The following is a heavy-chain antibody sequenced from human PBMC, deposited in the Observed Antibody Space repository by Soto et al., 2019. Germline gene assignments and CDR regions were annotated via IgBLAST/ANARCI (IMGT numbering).Heavy chain of an antibody. V-gene: IGHV4-39*01. CDR1: GGSISSSSYY. Sequence: QLHLQESGPGLVKPSETLSLTCTVSGGSISSSSYYWGWIRQPPGKGLEWFGSIYYSGSTYYNPSLKRRVPISVDTSKNQFSLKLSPVTAADTAVYYCARQWRIAAAGTSDYWGQGTLVTVSS. CDR2: IYYSGST. J-gene: IGHJ4*02. CDR3: ARQWRIAAAGTSDY. D-gene: IGHD6-13*01.